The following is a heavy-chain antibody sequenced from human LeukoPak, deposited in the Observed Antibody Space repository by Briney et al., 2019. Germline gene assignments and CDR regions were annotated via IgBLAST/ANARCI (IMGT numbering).Heavy chain of an antibody. D-gene: IGHD6-19*01. Sequence: GGSLRLSCTASGFTFSDYAMTWVRQAPGKGLEWVGFIRNKANGGTADYAASVKGRFTILRDDSKTIAYLQMNSLKTEDTAVYFCSRAYSTGWLGINDYWGQGTLVTVSS. J-gene: IGHJ4*02. CDR3: SRAYSTGWLGINDY. CDR1: GFTFSDYA. V-gene: IGHV3-49*04. CDR2: IRNKANGGTA.